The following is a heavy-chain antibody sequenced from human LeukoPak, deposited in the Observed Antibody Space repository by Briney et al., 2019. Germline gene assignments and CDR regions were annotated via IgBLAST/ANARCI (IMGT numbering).Heavy chain of an antibody. CDR3: ARDTLYDVWRGSYPASDY. J-gene: IGHJ4*02. Sequence: GASLRLSCAASGFTFSSYTMNWVRQAPGKGLECVAYISATGNTVYYADSVKVRFTISRDYAKNSLYFEMNSLRAEDTAVYYCARDTLYDVWRGSYPASDYWGLGNLVTVSS. D-gene: IGHD3-3*01. CDR2: ISATGNTV. V-gene: IGHV3-48*04. CDR1: GFTFSSYT.